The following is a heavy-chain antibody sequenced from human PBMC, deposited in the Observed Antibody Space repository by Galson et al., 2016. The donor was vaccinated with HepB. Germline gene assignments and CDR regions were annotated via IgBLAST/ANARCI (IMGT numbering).Heavy chain of an antibody. CDR3: EAKTPSSDWWPGFDP. CDR1: GGSISVNKW. CDR2: IHHSGST. J-gene: IGHJ5*02. Sequence: SETLSLTCTVSGGSISVNKWWRWVRQSPGKGLDRIGEIHHSGSTNYNPSLKSRITISVDKSKNHFSLKVNSVTAADTAMYYCEAKTPSSDWWPGFDPGGQGTLVTVSS. V-gene: IGHV4-4*02. D-gene: IGHD2-8*02.